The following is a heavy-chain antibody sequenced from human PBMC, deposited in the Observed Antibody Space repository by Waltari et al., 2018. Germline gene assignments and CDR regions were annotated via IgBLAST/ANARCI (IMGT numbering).Heavy chain of an antibody. D-gene: IGHD2-2*01. CDR3: ARPGGGPDSTISH. CDR2: VFHNGTT. J-gene: IGHJ4*02. Sequence: QLRLQESGPGLVRPSGTLSLTCTVSGGSITTSSYYWAWIRQAPGKGLEWIGAVFHNGTTSYNPALKSRVTISVVTSRNQFSLQLTSGTVTDTAFYYCARPGGGPDSTISHGGQGTLVTVSS. V-gene: IGHV4-39*01. CDR1: GGSITTSSYY.